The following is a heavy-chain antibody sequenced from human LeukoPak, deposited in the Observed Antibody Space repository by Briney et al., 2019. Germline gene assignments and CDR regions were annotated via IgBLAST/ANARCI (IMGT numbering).Heavy chain of an antibody. CDR3: ARDLLMVPAATSFDY. D-gene: IGHD2-2*01. J-gene: IGHJ4*02. Sequence: SISSSSSYIYYADSVKGRFTISRDNAKNSLYLQMNSLRAEDTAVYYCARDLLMVPAATSFDYWGQGTLVTVSS. V-gene: IGHV3-21*01. CDR2: ISSSSSYI.